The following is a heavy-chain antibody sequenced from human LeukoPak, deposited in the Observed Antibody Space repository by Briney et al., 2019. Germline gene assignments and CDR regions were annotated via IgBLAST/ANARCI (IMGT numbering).Heavy chain of an antibody. CDR1: GFSFSSFA. D-gene: IGHD3-9*01. CDR2: INHSGST. CDR3: ARVLRYFDWLLSYNWFDP. V-gene: IGHV4-34*01. J-gene: IGHJ5*02. Sequence: GSLRLSCAASGFSFSSFAMNWVRQAPGKGLEWIGEINHSGSTNYNPSLKSRVTISVDTSKNQFSLKLSSVTAVDTAVYYCARVLRYFDWLLSYNWFDPWGQGTLVTVSS.